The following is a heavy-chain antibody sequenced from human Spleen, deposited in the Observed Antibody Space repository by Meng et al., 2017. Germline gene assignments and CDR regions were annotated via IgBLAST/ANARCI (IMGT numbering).Heavy chain of an antibody. J-gene: IGHJ4*01. D-gene: IGHD4-11*01. V-gene: IGHV3-7*01. CDR1: GFTFSDYW. CDR2: IKQDGSNK. CDR3: ARDSYSTTVTTLFDY. Sequence: GASLKISCAATGFTFSDYWMSWVRQAPGKGLEWVANIKQDGSNKYYVDSVKGRFTISRDNAKNSMYLEMNSLRAEDTAVYYCARDSYSTTVTTLFDYWGQGTLVTVSS.